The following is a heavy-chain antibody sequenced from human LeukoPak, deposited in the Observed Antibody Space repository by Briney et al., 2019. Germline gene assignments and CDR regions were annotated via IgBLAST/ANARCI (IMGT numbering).Heavy chain of an antibody. V-gene: IGHV4-59*08. CDR1: GGSISRYY. Sequence: SETLSLTCTVSGGSISRYYWSWIGQPPGKGLEWIGYIYYSGSTNYNPSLKSRVTISVDTSKNQVSLKLSSVTAADTAVYYCASAAWPGGNDFDYWGQGTLVTVSS. CDR2: IYYSGST. CDR3: ASAAWPGGNDFDY. J-gene: IGHJ4*02. D-gene: IGHD2-15*01.